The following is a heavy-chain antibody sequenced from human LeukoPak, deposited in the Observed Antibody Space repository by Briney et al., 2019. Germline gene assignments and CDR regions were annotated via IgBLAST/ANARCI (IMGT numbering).Heavy chain of an antibody. CDR1: GYTFPGYG. V-gene: IGHV1-18*01. CDR2: ISAYNGNT. CDR3: ARNGNYEGHFDY. D-gene: IGHD1-7*01. J-gene: IGHJ4*02. Sequence: GASVKVSCKASGYTFPGYGISWVGQAPGQGVEWMGWISAYNGNTNYAQKLQGRVTMTTDTSTSTAYMELRSLRSDDTAVYYCARNGNYEGHFDYWGQGTLVTVSS.